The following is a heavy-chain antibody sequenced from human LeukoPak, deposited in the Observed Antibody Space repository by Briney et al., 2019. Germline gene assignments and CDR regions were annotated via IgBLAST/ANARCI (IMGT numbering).Heavy chain of an antibody. Sequence: SETLSLTCTVSGGSVSNYYWSWIRQSPGKGLEWIGYIYYTETSYNPSLKSRVTISADTSKNQFSLKLYSVTAEDTAVYYCARGRWLQFRHYFDYWGQGTLVTVSS. CDR1: GGSVSNYY. V-gene: IGHV4-59*02. CDR3: ARGRWLQFRHYFDY. CDR2: IYYTET. J-gene: IGHJ4*02. D-gene: IGHD5-24*01.